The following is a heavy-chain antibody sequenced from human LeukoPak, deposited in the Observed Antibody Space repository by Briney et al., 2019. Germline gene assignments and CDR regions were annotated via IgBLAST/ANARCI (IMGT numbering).Heavy chain of an antibody. Sequence: SGGSLRLSCAASGFTFRLRFSHYAFHWVRQAPGKGLEWVAVIWSHVTNQYYGDSVKGRFIIDRDDSQNTVYLQMNSLRADDTSVYYCAKDAQRGFDYSNSLEKWGQGSLVTVSP. D-gene: IGHD4-11*01. CDR2: IWSHVTNQ. CDR1: GFTFRLRFSHYA. CDR3: AKDAQRGFDYSNSLEK. J-gene: IGHJ4*02. V-gene: IGHV3-33*06.